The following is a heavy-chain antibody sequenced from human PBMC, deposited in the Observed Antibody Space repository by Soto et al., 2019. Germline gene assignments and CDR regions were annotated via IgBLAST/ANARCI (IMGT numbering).Heavy chain of an antibody. CDR2: ISYDGSNK. Sequence: GGSLRLSCAASGFNFSSYAMHWVRQAPGKGLEWVAVISYDGSNKYYADSVKGRFTISRDNSKNTLYLQMNSLRAEDTAVYYCARVLVPAAIHYGMDVWGQGTTVTVSS. CDR3: ARVLVPAAIHYGMDV. CDR1: GFNFSSYA. D-gene: IGHD2-2*01. V-gene: IGHV3-30-3*01. J-gene: IGHJ6*02.